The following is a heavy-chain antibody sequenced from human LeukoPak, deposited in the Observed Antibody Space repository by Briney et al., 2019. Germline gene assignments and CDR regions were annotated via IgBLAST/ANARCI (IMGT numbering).Heavy chain of an antibody. J-gene: IGHJ4*02. CDR3: ARDKGRDGYTVFDY. Sequence: ASVEVSCKASGYTFTAYYMHWVRQAPGQGLEWMGRINPNSGDTNYAQKFQGRVTITRDTSISTAYMELSRLRSDDTAVYYCARDKGRDGYTVFDYWGQGTLVTVSS. CDR2: INPNSGDT. D-gene: IGHD5-24*01. V-gene: IGHV1-2*06. CDR1: GYTFTAYY.